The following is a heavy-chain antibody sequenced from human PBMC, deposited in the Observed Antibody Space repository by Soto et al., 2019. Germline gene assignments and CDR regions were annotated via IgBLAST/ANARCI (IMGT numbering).Heavy chain of an antibody. J-gene: IGHJ6*02. Sequence: QVQLVESGGGVVQPGRSLRLSCAASGFHFGTYTMHWVRQAPGKGLDWVAVVSYDGSNKDYADSVKGRFTISRDNSKNTLDLQLNSLRAEDTAVYDCAKVWGSNGYYYYGMDVWGQGTTVTVSS. D-gene: IGHD3-16*01. CDR1: GFHFGTYT. V-gene: IGHV3-30*18. CDR3: AKVWGSNGYYYYGMDV. CDR2: VSYDGSNK.